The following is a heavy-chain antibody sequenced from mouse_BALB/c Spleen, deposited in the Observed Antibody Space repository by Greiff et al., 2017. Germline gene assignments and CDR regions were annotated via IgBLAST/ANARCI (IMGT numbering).Heavy chain of an antibody. D-gene: IGHD1-1*01. CDR1: GYTFTSYV. CDR2: INPYNDGT. V-gene: IGHV1-14*01. CDR3: NTYGSSFDY. Sequence: VQLQQSGPELVKPGASVKMSCKASGYTFTSYVMHWVKQKPGQGLEWIGYINPYNDGTKYNEKFKGKATLTSDKSSSTAYMELSSLTSEDTAVYYCNTYGSSFDYWGQGTTLTVSS. J-gene: IGHJ2*01.